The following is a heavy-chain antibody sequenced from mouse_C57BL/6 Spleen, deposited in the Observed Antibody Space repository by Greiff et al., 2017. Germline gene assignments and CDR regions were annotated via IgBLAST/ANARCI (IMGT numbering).Heavy chain of an antibody. D-gene: IGHD1-1*01. CDR2: ILPGSGST. CDR1: GYTFTGYW. Sequence: QVQLQQSGAELMKPGASVKLSCKATGYTFTGYWIEWVKQRPGHGLEWIGEILPGSGSTNYTEKFKGKVTFSADTSSNTLYMQLSSLTTGDCDIYYCARIPWGSRRGEAMDYWGQGTSVTVSS. J-gene: IGHJ4*01. CDR3: ARIPWGSRRGEAMDY. V-gene: IGHV1-9*01.